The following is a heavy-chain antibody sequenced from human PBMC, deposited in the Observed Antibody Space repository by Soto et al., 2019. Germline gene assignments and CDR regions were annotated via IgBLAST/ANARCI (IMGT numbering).Heavy chain of an antibody. CDR1: GGSINNDDW. V-gene: IGHV4-4*02. J-gene: IGHJ5*02. Sequence: QVQLAESGPGLVKPSGTLSLTCAVSGGSINNDDWWSWVRQAPGKGLEWVGDISNIRGTTNYSPFVKSRVTISIDKSSKQFSLTVTSVTAADTAVYYCARNGDCSSAANCYGGWFDPWGQGTLVTVSS. CDR3: ARNGDCSSAANCYGGWFDP. CDR2: ISNIRGTT. D-gene: IGHD2-2*01.